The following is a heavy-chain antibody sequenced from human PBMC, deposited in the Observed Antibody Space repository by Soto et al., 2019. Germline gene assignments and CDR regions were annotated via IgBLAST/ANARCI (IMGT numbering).Heavy chain of an antibody. CDR2: VGIAGNI. D-gene: IGHD6-13*01. CDR3: TRGGIAPGYGMDV. CDR1: GFAFSSYD. V-gene: IGHV3-13*01. J-gene: IGHJ6*02. Sequence: EVQLVESGGGLVQPGGSLRLSCEASGFAFSSYDMHWVRQVKGKGLEWVSGVGIAGNIYFAGSVKGRFTVSREDAENSVFIEMKSLRVGDTAVYYCTRGGIAPGYGMDVWGLGTTVTVAS.